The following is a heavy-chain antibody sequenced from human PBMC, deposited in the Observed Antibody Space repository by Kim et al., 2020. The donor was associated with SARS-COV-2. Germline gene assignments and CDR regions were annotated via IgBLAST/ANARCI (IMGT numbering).Heavy chain of an antibody. CDR1: GFTFSSYA. D-gene: IGHD3-22*01. Sequence: GGSLRLSCAASGFTFSSYAMHWVRQAPGKGLEWVAVISYDGSNKYYADSVKGRFTISRDNSKNTLYLQMNSLRAEDTAVYYCAREYYDSSGYYLHRGWSFGEIGYYFDYWGQGTLVTVSS. CDR3: AREYYDSSGYYLHRGWSFGEIGYYFDY. J-gene: IGHJ4*02. V-gene: IGHV3-30*04. CDR2: ISYDGSNK.